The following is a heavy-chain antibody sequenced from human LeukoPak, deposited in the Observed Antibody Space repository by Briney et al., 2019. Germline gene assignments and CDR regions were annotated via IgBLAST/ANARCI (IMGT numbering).Heavy chain of an antibody. CDR2: INSDGSST. D-gene: IGHD6-13*01. CDR1: GVTFSNHW. CDR3: TRTMYSSSFDW. V-gene: IGHV3-74*01. Sequence: GGSLRLSCAASGVTFSNHWLHWVRQAPGKGLVWFSRINSDGSSTIYADSVKGRFTISRDNVKNTVSLQMNSLRAEDTAMYYCTRTMYSSSFDWWGQGTLVTVSS. J-gene: IGHJ4*02.